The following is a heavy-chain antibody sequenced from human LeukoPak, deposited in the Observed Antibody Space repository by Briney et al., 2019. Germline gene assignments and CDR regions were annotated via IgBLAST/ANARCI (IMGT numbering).Heavy chain of an antibody. Sequence: GASVKVSCKASGYTFTSYDINWVRQAPGQGLEWMGWISAYNGNTNYAQKLQGRVTMTTDTSMSTAYMELRSLTSDDTAVYYCARLRFLEATYAFDIWGQGTMVTVSS. D-gene: IGHD3-3*01. J-gene: IGHJ3*02. CDR3: ARLRFLEATYAFDI. CDR2: ISAYNGNT. CDR1: GYTFTSYD. V-gene: IGHV1-18*01.